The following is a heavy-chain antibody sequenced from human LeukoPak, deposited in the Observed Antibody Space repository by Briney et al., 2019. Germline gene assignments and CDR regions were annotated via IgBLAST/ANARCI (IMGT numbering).Heavy chain of an antibody. CDR2: IHYSGSS. D-gene: IGHD2-8*01. CDR1: GGSFSSYY. CDR3: ARDHGWSVYDY. Sequence: SETLSLTCAVYGGSFSSYYWGWIRQPPGKGLEWIGSIHYSGSSYYNPSLKSRVTMSVDTSKNQFSLKLSSVTAADTAVYYCARDHGWSVYDYWGQGNLVTVSS. J-gene: IGHJ4*02. V-gene: IGHV4-39*07.